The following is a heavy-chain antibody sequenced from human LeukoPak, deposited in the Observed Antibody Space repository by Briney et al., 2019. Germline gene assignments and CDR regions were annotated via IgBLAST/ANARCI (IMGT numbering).Heavy chain of an antibody. J-gene: IGHJ5*02. CDR1: GGSISSGGYY. D-gene: IGHD1-26*01. V-gene: IGHV4-61*08. CDR2: IHSSGYT. Sequence: SETLSLTCAVSGGSISSGGYYWCWIRQPPGQGLEWIRYIHSSGYTNYNPSLKSRVTISVDTSKNQFSLQVTSVTASDTAVYYCAKRQGPNSGSYDWFDPWVQGTLVTVSS. CDR3: AKRQGPNSGSYDWFDP.